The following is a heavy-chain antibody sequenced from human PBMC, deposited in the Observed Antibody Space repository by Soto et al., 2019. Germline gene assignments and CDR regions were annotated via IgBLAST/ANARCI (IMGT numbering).Heavy chain of an antibody. CDR3: ARATSHYSGSGSFHYYYYGMDV. J-gene: IGHJ6*02. V-gene: IGHV3-21*01. D-gene: IGHD3-10*01. CDR2: ISSSSSYI. Sequence: PGGSLRLSCAASGFTFRSYSMNWVRQAPGKGLEWVSSISSSSSYIYYADSVKGRFTISRDNAKNSLYLQMNSLRAEDTAVYYCARATSHYSGSGSFHYYYYGMDVWGQGTTVTVSS. CDR1: GFTFRSYS.